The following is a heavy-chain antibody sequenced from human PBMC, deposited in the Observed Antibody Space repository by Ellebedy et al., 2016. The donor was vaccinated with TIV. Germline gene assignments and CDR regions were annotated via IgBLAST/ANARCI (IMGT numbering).Heavy chain of an antibody. J-gene: IGHJ5*02. Sequence: GESLKISCKGSGYSFTSYWIGWVRQMPGKGLEWMGIIYPGDSDTRYSPSFQGQVTISADKSISTAYLQWSSLKASDTAMYYCARTRIAAAGGNWFDPWGQGTLVTVSS. CDR2: IYPGDSDT. V-gene: IGHV5-51*01. CDR3: ARTRIAAAGGNWFDP. CDR1: GYSFTSYW. D-gene: IGHD6-13*01.